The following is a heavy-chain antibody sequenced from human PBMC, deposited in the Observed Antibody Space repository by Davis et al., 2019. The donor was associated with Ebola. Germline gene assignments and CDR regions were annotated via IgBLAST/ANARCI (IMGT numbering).Heavy chain of an antibody. V-gene: IGHV4-59*01. D-gene: IGHD3-16*01. CDR2: IYYSGST. CDR1: GGSISSYY. CDR3: AREEGVYYGMDV. Sequence: PSETLSLTCTVSGGSISSYYWSWIRQPPGKGLEWIGYIYYSGSTNYNPSLKSRVTISVDTSKNQFSLKLSSVTAADTAVYYCAREEGVYYGMDVWGQGTTVTVSS. J-gene: IGHJ6*02.